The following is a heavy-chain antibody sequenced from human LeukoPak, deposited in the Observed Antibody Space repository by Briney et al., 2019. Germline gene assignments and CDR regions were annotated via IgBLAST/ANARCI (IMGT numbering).Heavy chain of an antibody. J-gene: IGHJ4*02. D-gene: IGHD6-13*01. CDR2: IYYSGST. CDR1: GGSVSSSNYY. V-gene: IGHV4-39*07. CDR3: ARADRAAAVFFDY. Sequence: SETLSLTCTVSGGSVSSSNYYWGWIRQPPGKGLEWIGSIYYSGSTYYNPSLKSRVTISLDTSKNQFSLNVNSVTAADTAVYYCARADRAAAVFFDYWGQGTLVTVSS.